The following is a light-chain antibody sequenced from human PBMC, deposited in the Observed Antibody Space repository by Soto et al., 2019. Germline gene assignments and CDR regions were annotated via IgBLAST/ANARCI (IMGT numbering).Light chain of an antibody. V-gene: IGKV3-20*01. CDR1: QSITSNY. CDR3: QHDGCPPWT. Sequence: TQSAGALSLSPGTRATLSCRASQSITSNYVARHQQKRGQPRRLLIYGPSSRAIGIPRRCSGSGSGTVFTITISLEEAEDVVVYCWQHDGCPPWTFGGGTKVDIK. J-gene: IGKJ4*02. CDR2: GPS.